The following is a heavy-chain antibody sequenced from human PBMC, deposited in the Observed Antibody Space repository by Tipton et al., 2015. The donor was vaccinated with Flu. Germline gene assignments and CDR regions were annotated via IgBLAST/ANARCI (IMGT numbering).Heavy chain of an antibody. CDR2: VHRTGSP. CDR1: GDSIGSGYF. D-gene: IGHD4-11*01. V-gene: IGHV4-38-2*01. J-gene: IGHJ5*02. Sequence: TLSLTCSVSGDSIGSGYFWGWIRQPPGKGLERIGNVHRTGSPYYNPSLRSRVIMTVDGAKNQFSLRLTSVTATDTAVYYCVRRDYSNYVSEPKNWFDTWGPGTLVTVSS. CDR3: VRRDYSNYVSEPKNWFDT.